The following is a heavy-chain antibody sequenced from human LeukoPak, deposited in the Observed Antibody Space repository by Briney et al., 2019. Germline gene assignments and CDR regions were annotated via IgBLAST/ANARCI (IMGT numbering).Heavy chain of an antibody. V-gene: IGHV3-7*01. J-gene: IGHJ3*02. CDR1: GFTFSSYA. Sequence: PGGSLRLSCVASGFTFSSYAMNWVRQAPGKGLEWVANIKQDGSEKYYVDSVKGRFTISRDNAKNSLYLQMNSLRAEDAAVYYCALRGSYFDDAFDIWGQGTMVTVSS. D-gene: IGHD1-26*01. CDR2: IKQDGSEK. CDR3: ALRGSYFDDAFDI.